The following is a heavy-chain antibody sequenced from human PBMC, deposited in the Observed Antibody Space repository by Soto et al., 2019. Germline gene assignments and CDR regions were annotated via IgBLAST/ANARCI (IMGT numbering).Heavy chain of an antibody. CDR1: GFTFSSYA. CDR3: AKVSIEVGYSYGFPSDY. J-gene: IGHJ4*02. D-gene: IGHD5-18*01. V-gene: IGHV3-23*01. CDR2: IRGSGGST. Sequence: EVQLLESGGGLVQPGGSLRLSCAASGFTFSSYAMNWVRQAPGKGLEWVSGIRGSGGSTYYADSVKGRFTISRDNSKNTLDLQMKSLRAEDTAVYYCAKVSIEVGYSYGFPSDYWGQGTLVTVSS.